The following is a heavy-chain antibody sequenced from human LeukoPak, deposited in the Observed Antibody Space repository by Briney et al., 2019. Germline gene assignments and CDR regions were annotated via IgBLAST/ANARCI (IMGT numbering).Heavy chain of an antibody. CDR2: SSWNSGSI. J-gene: IGHJ4*02. V-gene: IGHV3-9*01. D-gene: IGHD2-15*01. Sequence: GGSLRLSCAASGFTFDDDAMHGVRRAPGKGLEWVSGSSWNSGSIVYADSVKGRFTISSDNAHNSLYLPMTSLRAEDTALHYCPKEKRYCSGGSCYRPLDYWGQGTLVTVSS. CDR3: PKEKRYCSGGSCYRPLDY. CDR1: GFTFDDDA.